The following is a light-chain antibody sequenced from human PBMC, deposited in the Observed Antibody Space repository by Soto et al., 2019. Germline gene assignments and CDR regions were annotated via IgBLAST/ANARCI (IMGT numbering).Light chain of an antibody. J-gene: IGKJ4*01. CDR1: QDISNY. CDR2: DAS. CDR3: QQYDNLFLT. Sequence: DIQMTQSPSSLSASVGDRVTITCQASQDISNYLNWYQQKPGKAPKLLIYDASNLETGVPSRFSGSGSGTDFTFTISSLQPEDIATYYCQQYDNLFLTFVGGTKVEIK. V-gene: IGKV1-33*01.